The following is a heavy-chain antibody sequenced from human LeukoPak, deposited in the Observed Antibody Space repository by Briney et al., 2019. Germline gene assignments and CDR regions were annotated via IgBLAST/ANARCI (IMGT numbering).Heavy chain of an antibody. CDR1: GGSITSSY. V-gene: IGHV4-59*01. D-gene: IGHD2-2*01. Sequence: SETLSLTCTVSGGSITSSYWSWIRQPPGKGQELIGFFYYSGSTNYNPSLKSRVTISLDTSKNQFSLQMTSVTAADTAVYYCARARYGSTSCPYYFDYWGPGTLVTVSS. CDR2: FYYSGST. CDR3: ARARYGSTSCPYYFDY. J-gene: IGHJ4*02.